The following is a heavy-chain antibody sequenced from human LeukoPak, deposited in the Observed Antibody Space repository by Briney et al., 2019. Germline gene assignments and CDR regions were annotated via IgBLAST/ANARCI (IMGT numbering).Heavy chain of an antibody. CDR1: GGTFSSYA. CDR2: IIPIFGTA. CDR3: ARGGVVVPAAIWYYYYMDV. Sequence: SVKVSCKASGGTFSSYAISWVRQAPGQGLEWMGGIIPIFGTANYAQKFQGRVTITADESTSTAYMELSSLRSEDTAVYYCARGGVVVPAAIWYYYYMDVWGKGTTVTVSS. V-gene: IGHV1-69*13. J-gene: IGHJ6*03. D-gene: IGHD2-2*01.